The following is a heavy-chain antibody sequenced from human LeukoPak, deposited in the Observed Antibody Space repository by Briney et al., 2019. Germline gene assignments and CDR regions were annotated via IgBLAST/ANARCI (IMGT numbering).Heavy chain of an antibody. CDR3: ARGGGDGYKGSPIDY. D-gene: IGHD5-24*01. CDR2: INPSGGST. Sequence: ASVKVSCKASGYTLTSYYMHWVRQAPGQGLEWMGIINPSGGSTSYAQKFQGRVTMTRDTSTSTVYMELSSLRSEDTAVYYCARGGGDGYKGSPIDYWGQGTLVTVSS. V-gene: IGHV1-46*01. CDR1: GYTLTSYY. J-gene: IGHJ4*02.